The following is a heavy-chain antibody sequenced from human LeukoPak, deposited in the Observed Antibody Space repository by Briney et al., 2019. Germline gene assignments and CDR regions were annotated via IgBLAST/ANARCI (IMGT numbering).Heavy chain of an antibody. J-gene: IGHJ3*02. D-gene: IGHD1-26*01. CDR2: ITSSGSPI. CDR3: ARCPYSGRSFDI. CDR1: GFTFSTYE. Sequence: GGSLRLSCAASGFTFSTYEMNWVRQAPGKGLEWISFITSSGSPIYYADSVKGRFTISRDNARNSLYLQMNSLTPEDTAIYYWARCPYSGRSFDIWGQGTMVTVSS. V-gene: IGHV3-48*03.